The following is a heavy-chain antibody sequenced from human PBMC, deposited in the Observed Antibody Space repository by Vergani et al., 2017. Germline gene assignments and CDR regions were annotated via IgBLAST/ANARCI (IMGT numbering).Heavy chain of an antibody. CDR3: ARALGVATLGY. V-gene: IGHV4-59*01. CDR2: ISYSGNT. J-gene: IGHJ4*02. D-gene: IGHD5-12*01. CDR1: GGCISNYY. Sequence: QVQLQETGPGLVQPSETLSLTCTVSGGCISNYYWSWIRQPPGEGLGWIGDISYSGNTNYNPSLKSRVTMSVDPSRNQFSLQLSSVTAADTAMYYCARALGVATLGYWGQGTLVTVSS.